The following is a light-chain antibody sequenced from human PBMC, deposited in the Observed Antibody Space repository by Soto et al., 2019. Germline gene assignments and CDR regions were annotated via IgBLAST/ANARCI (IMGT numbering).Light chain of an antibody. J-gene: IGKJ4*01. CDR2: GTS. CDR1: HSVASRN. V-gene: IGKV3D-20*02. CDR3: QQRSDWQVT. Sequence: EIVFTHSPGTLSLSPRERATLSCRASHSVASRNLAWYQQKSVQAPRLLIYGTSSRAIHTPYRFRGSGSGTDFTLTISGLEPEDFAVYYCQQRSDWQVTFGGGTKVDIK.